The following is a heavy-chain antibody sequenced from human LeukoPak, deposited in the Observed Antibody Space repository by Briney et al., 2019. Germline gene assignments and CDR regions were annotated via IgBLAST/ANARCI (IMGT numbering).Heavy chain of an antibody. D-gene: IGHD1-1*01. J-gene: IGHJ5*02. CDR2: INHSGST. V-gene: IGHV4-38-2*02. CDR1: GYSISSGYY. Sequence: KPSETLSLTCTVSGYSISSGYYWSWIRQPPGKGLEWIGEINHSGSTNYNPSLKSRATISVDTSKNQFSLKLSSVTAADTAVYYCARPVPSRLGWFDPWGQGTLVTVSS. CDR3: ARPVPSRLGWFDP.